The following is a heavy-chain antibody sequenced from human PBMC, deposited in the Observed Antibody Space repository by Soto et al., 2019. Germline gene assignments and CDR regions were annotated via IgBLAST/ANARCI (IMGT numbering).Heavy chain of an antibody. CDR3: ARGYCSGGNCYRFNFDY. CDR1: GGSISSYY. J-gene: IGHJ4*02. V-gene: IGHV4-59*01. CDR2: IYHSGST. Sequence: PSETLSLTCTVSGGSISSYYWSWIRQSPGKGLEWIGYIYHSGSTNYNPSLKSRVTISVDTSKNQFSLKLSSVTAADTAVYYCARGYCSGGNCYRFNFDYWGQGTLVTVSS. D-gene: IGHD2-15*01.